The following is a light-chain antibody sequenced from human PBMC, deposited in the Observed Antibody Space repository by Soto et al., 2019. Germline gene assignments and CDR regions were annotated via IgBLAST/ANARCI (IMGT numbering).Light chain of an antibody. Sequence: EKVLRKSPGTLSLYQGERATLSCRASQSVSSSYLAWYQQKPGQAPRLLIDGASSRATGIPDRFSGSGSGTAFTLTIIILLPADFAVYYCHQYCSSPPWTFGQGTMVDI. CDR3: HQYCSSPPWT. CDR1: QSVSSSY. CDR2: GAS. V-gene: IGKV3-20*01. J-gene: IGKJ1*01.